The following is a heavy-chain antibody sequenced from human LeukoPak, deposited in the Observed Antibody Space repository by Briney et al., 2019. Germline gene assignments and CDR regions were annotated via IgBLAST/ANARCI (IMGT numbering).Heavy chain of an antibody. V-gene: IGHV3-30*18. CDR3: AKDRYGSGTNWFVP. D-gene: IGHD3-10*01. Sequence: PGGSLRLSCAASGFTFSSYGMHWVRQAPGKGLEWVAVISYDGSNKYYADSVKGRFTISRDNSKNTLYLQMNSLRAEDTAVYYCAKDRYGSGTNWFVPWGQGTLVTVSS. J-gene: IGHJ5*02. CDR1: GFTFSSYG. CDR2: ISYDGSNK.